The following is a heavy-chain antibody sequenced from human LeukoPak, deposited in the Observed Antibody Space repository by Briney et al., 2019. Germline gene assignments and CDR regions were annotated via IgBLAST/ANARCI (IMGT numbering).Heavy chain of an antibody. Sequence: SETLSLTCTVSGGSISSYYWSWIWQPPGKGLEWIGYIYYSGSTNYNPSLKSRVTISVDTSKNQFSLKLSSVTAADTAVYYCARGRAVVTLEYFDLWGRGTLVTVSS. V-gene: IGHV4-59*01. D-gene: IGHD4-23*01. CDR2: IYYSGST. CDR3: ARGRAVVTLEYFDL. CDR1: GGSISSYY. J-gene: IGHJ2*01.